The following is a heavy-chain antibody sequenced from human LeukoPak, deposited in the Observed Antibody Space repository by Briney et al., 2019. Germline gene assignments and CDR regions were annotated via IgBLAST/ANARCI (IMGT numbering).Heavy chain of an antibody. CDR3: ASGVNYDYVWGSYLRGDAFDI. CDR2: INPSGGST. CDR1: GYTFTSYY. Sequence: ASVKVSCKASGYTFTSYYMHWVRQAPGQGLEWMGIINPSGGSTSYAQEFQGRVTMTRDTSISTAYMELSRLRSDDTAVYYCASGVNYDYVWGSYLRGDAFDIWGQGTMVTVSS. V-gene: IGHV1-46*01. D-gene: IGHD3-16*01. J-gene: IGHJ3*02.